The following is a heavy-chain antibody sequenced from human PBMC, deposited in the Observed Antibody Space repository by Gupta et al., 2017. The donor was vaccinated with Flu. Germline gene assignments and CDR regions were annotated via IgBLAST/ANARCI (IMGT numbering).Heavy chain of an antibody. D-gene: IGHD6-13*01. Sequence: TGKGLEWVSSIGTNGNSWYPGSVKGRFTISRENAKNSVYLQMNSLTAGDTALDYCARDRGEAAGFRANWYFDLWGRGTLVTVSS. V-gene: IGHV3-13*01. CDR3: ARDRGEAAGFRANWYFDL. J-gene: IGHJ2*01. CDR2: IGTNGNS.